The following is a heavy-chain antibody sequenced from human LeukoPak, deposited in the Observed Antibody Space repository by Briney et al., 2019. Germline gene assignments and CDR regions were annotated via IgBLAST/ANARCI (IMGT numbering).Heavy chain of an antibody. J-gene: IGHJ4*02. CDR2: IGTAGDT. V-gene: IGHV3-13*01. CDR3: ARATRDSGSYYFDY. Sequence: GGSLRLSCAASGFTFSSYAMSWVRQAPGKGLEWVSAIGTAGDTYYPGSVKGRFTISRENAKNSLYLQMNSLRAGDTAVYYCARATRDSGSYYFDYWGQGTLVTVSS. CDR1: GFTFSSYA. D-gene: IGHD1-26*01.